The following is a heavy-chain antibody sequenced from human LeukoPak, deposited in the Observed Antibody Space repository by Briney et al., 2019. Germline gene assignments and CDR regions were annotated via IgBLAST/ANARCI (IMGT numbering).Heavy chain of an antibody. D-gene: IGHD6-19*01. CDR2: ISYDGSNK. Sequence: PGGSLRLSCAASGFTFSSYAMHWVRQAPGKGLEWVAVISYDGSNKYYADSVKGRFTISRDNAKNSLYLQMNSLRAEDTAVYYCARGTGPSGYWGQGTLVTVSS. J-gene: IGHJ4*02. CDR1: GFTFSSYA. V-gene: IGHV3-30*04. CDR3: ARGTGPSGY.